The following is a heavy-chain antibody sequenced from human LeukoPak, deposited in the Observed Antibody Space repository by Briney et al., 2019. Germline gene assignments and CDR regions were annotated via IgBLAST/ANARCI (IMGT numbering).Heavy chain of an antibody. J-gene: IGHJ4*02. CDR2: INPNSGGT. CDR1: GYTFTGYY. V-gene: IGHV1-2*02. D-gene: IGHD3-3*01. Sequence: ASVKLSCKASGYTFTGYYMHWVRQAPGQGLEWMGWINPNSGGTNYAQKFQGRVTMTRDTSISTAYMELSRLRSDDTAVYYCARGGKNDFWSGYPEYWGQGTLVTVSS. CDR3: ARGGKNDFWSGYPEY.